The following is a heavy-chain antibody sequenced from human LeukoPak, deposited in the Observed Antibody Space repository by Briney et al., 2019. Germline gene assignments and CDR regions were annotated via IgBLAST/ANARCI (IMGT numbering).Heavy chain of an antibody. CDR1: GFTFSSHA. CDR2: ISGRGAGT. J-gene: IGHJ4*01. D-gene: IGHD3-22*01. Sequence: PGGSLRLSCAASGFTFSSHAMNWVRQAPGKGLEWVSSISGRGAGTYYADSVKGRFTISRDKSKNTLYLQMDSLRAEDTAIYYCVKKYYYDGSGNPIFDHWGQGTLVAVSS. V-gene: IGHV3-23*01. CDR3: VKKYYYDGSGNPIFDH.